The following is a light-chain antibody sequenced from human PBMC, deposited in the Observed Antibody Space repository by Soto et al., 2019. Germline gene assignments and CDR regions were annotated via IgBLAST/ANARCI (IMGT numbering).Light chain of an antibody. CDR3: QQSQGTPLT. J-gene: IGKJ4*01. CDR1: QSISSH. CDR2: EAS. V-gene: IGKV1-39*01. Sequence: DIEMTQSPSSLYASVGDRVTITCRVSQSISSHLNWYQQKPGKAPKLLICEASSLLGGVPSRFSGCGSGTDFTLTISSLQPEDFATYSCQQSQGTPLTFGGGTKVEIK.